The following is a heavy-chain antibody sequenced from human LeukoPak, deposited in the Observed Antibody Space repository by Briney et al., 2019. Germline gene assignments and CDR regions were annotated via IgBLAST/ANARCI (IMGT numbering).Heavy chain of an antibody. CDR3: ARGADY. V-gene: IGHV4-4*07. CDR1: GGSISTYF. J-gene: IGHJ4*02. Sequence: SETLSLTCTVSGGSISTYFWSWIRQPAGKGLEWIGRLYTSGSTNYNPSLKSRLTMSADTSKNQFSLKLSSVTAADTAVYYCARGADYWGQGTLVTVSS. CDR2: LYTSGST.